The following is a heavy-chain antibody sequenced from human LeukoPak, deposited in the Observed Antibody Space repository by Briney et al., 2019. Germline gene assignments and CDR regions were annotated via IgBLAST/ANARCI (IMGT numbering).Heavy chain of an antibody. Sequence: GGSLRLSCAASGFTFSSYSMNWVRQAPGKGLEWVSSISSSSSYIYYADSVKGRFTISRDNAKNSLYLQMNSLRAEDTAVYYCARVYYDSSGLFGPMDVWGKGTTVTVSS. CDR2: ISSSSSYI. J-gene: IGHJ6*03. D-gene: IGHD3-22*01. V-gene: IGHV3-21*01. CDR3: ARVYYDSSGLFGPMDV. CDR1: GFTFSSYS.